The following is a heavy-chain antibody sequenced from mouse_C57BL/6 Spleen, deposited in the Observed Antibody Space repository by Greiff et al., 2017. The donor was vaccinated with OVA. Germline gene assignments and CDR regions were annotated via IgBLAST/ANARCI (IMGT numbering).Heavy chain of an antibody. J-gene: IGHJ4*01. V-gene: IGHV14-4*01. Sequence: EVKLVESGAELVRPGASVKLSCTASGFNITDDYMHWVKQRPEQGLEWIGWIDPENGDTEYASKFQGKATITADTSSNTAYLQLSSLTSEDTAVYYCTTPCSSPYYAMDYWGQGTSVTVSS. CDR2: IDPENGDT. D-gene: IGHD1-1*01. CDR1: GFNITDDY. CDR3: TTPCSSPYYAMDY.